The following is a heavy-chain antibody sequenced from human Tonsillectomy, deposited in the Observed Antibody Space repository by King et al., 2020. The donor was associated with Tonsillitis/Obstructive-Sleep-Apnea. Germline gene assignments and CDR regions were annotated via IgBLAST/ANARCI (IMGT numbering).Heavy chain of an antibody. CDR2: IYSGGST. CDR1: GFTVSSNY. D-gene: IGHD3-16*01. CDR3: ARHAGDSVYYYYMDV. V-gene: IGHV3-53*01. J-gene: IGHJ6*03. Sequence: VQLVESGGGLIQPGGSLRLSCAASGFTVSSNYMSWVRQAPGKGLEWVSVIYSGGSTYYADSVKGRFTISRDNSKNTLYLQMNSLRAEDTAVYYCARHAGDSVYYYYMDVWGKGTTVTVSS.